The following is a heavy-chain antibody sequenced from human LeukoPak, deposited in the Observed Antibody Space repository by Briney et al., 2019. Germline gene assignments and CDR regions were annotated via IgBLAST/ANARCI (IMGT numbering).Heavy chain of an antibody. D-gene: IGHD6-13*01. CDR3: AKDGSSRWYGGLTDY. CDR1: GFTFSSYG. CDR2: ISYDGSDK. Sequence: TGGSLRLSCAASGFTFSSYGMHWVRQAPGKGLEWVAVISYDGSDKYYADSVKGRFTISRDNSKNTLYLQMNSLRAEDTAVYYCAKDGSSRWYGGLTDYWGQGTLVTVSS. V-gene: IGHV3-30*18. J-gene: IGHJ4*02.